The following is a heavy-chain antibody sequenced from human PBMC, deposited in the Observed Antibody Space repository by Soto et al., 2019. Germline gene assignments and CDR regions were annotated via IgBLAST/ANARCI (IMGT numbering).Heavy chain of an antibody. J-gene: IGHJ4*02. Sequence: QVQLVESGGGVVQPGRSLRLSCAESGFTFSSYGMHWVRLASGKGLEREAVICYDGSKKYYADSVKGRFNISRDNSMNTLYLLMNSLRVEDTAVYYCARDCAGYSSGWYQRGGFVDWGQGTLVTVSS. CDR3: ARDCAGYSSGWYQRGGFVD. CDR2: ICYDGSKK. D-gene: IGHD6-19*01. V-gene: IGHV3-33*01. CDR1: GFTFSSYG.